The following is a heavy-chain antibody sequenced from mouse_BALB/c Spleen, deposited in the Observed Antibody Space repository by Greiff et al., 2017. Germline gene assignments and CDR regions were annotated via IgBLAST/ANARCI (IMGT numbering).Heavy chain of an antibody. CDR1: GFTFSSYG. V-gene: IGHV5-6*01. CDR3: ARNYRYDPWFAY. J-gene: IGHJ3*01. Sequence: EVKVVESGGELVKPGGSLKLSCAASGFTFSSYGMSWVRQTPDKRLEWVATISSGGSYTYYPDSVKGRFTISRDNAKNTLYLQMSSLKSEDTAMYYCARNYRYDPWFAYWGQGTLVTVSA. CDR2: ISSGGSYT. D-gene: IGHD2-14*01.